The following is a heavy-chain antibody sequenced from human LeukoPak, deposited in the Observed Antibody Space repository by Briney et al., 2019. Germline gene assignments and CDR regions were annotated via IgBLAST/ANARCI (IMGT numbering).Heavy chain of an antibody. D-gene: IGHD3-3*01. CDR2: INPNSGGT. CDR3: ARGGSSGEWFSHLDY. CDR1: GDTFNSYYSYY. J-gene: IGHJ4*02. V-gene: IGHV1-2*02. Sequence: ASVKVSCKASGDTFNSYYSYYMHWVRQAPGQGLEWMGWINPNSGGTNYAQKFQGRVTMTRDTSISTAYMELSRLRSDDTAVYYCARGGSSGEWFSHLDYWGQGTLVTVSS.